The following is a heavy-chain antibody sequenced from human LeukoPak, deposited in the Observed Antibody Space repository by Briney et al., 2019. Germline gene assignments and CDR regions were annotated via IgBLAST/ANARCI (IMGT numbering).Heavy chain of an antibody. J-gene: IGHJ4*02. CDR2: ISGSGGST. Sequence: GGSLRLSCAASGFVFSTHEMNWVRQAPGKGLEWVSAISGSGGSTNYADSVKGQFTISRDNSKNTLYLQMNSLSAEDTAVYYCAKGYSSGWYYFDNWGQGTLVTVSS. CDR3: AKGYSSGWYYFDN. D-gene: IGHD6-19*01. V-gene: IGHV3-23*01. CDR1: GFVFSTHE.